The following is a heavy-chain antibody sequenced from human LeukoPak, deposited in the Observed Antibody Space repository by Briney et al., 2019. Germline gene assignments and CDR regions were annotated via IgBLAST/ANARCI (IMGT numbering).Heavy chain of an antibody. J-gene: IGHJ4*02. CDR1: GFTFSESY. CDR3: GRGHWGLDY. D-gene: IGHD7-27*01. V-gene: IGHV3-11*04. Sequence: GGSLRLSCAASGFTFSESYMTWIRQAPGKGLELVSYISQTGDDTYYVDSVKGRFTISRDNAKNSLYLQMNSLRAEDTAIYYCGRGHWGLDYWGQGILVTVPS. CDR2: ISQTGDDT.